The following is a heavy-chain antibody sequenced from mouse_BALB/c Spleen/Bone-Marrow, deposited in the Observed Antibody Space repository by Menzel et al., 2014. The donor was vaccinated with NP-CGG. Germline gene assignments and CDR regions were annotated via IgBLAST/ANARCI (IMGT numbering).Heavy chain of an antibody. CDR2: ISSGGGTT. V-gene: IGHV5-12-1*01. CDR3: ARHSSYCKYEYAY. CDR1: GFAFSSYD. D-gene: IGHD2-14*01. J-gene: IGHJ3*01. Sequence: EVKVVESGGGLVKPGGSLKLSCAASGFAFSSYDMSWVRQTPEKRLEWVAYISSGGGTTYYPDNVKGRFTISRDNAKNSLYLQMSSLKAEDTSMYYCARHSSYCKYEYAYWGQGTLVTVSS.